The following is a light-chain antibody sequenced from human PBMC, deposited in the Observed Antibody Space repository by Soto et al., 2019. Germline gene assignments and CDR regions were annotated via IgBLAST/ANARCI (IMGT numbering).Light chain of an antibody. J-gene: IGKJ1*01. Sequence: EIVLTQSPGTLSLSPGERATLSCRASQSVGSSYLAWYLQKPGQAPRLLIYGASDRATGIPDRFSGSGSGTDFTLTISRLEPEDFAMYYCQQYGSLSWTFGQGTKVDIK. CDR3: QQYGSLSWT. CDR1: QSVGSSY. CDR2: GAS. V-gene: IGKV3-20*01.